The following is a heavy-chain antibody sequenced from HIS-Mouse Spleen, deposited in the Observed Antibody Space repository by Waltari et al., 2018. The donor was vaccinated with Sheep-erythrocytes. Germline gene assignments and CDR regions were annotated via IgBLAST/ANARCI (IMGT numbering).Heavy chain of an antibody. CDR2: IYYSGRT. V-gene: IGHV4-39*07. Sequence: QLQLQESGPGLVKPSETLSLTCTVSGGPISSSSYYWGWIRPPPGKGLEWIGSIYYSGRTYYDPSLKSRVTISVDTSKNQFSLKLSSVTAADTAVYYCARVSVAARFDYWGQGTLVTVSS. D-gene: IGHD6-6*01. J-gene: IGHJ4*02. CDR1: GGPISSSSYY. CDR3: ARVSVAARFDY.